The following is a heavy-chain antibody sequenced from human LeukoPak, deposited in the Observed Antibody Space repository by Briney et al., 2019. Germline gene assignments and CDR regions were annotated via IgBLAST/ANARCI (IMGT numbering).Heavy chain of an antibody. CDR3: AREYRGYSGYGYYYYYMDV. Sequence: GASVKVSCKASGYTFTSYYMHWVRQAPGQGLEWMGIINPSGGSTSYAQKFQGRVTMTRDTSTSTVYMELSSLRSEDTAVYYCAREYRGYSGYGYYYYYMDVWGKGTTVTVSS. D-gene: IGHD5-12*01. CDR1: GYTFTSYY. V-gene: IGHV1-46*01. CDR2: INPSGGST. J-gene: IGHJ6*03.